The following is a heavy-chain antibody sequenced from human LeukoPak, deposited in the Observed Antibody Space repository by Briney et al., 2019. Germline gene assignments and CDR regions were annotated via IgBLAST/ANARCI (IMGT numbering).Heavy chain of an antibody. V-gene: IGHV4-31*03. CDR2: IYYSGST. CDR1: GGSISSGGYY. J-gene: IGHJ4*02. CDR3: ARQQAYYYDSSGYYSGYYFDY. D-gene: IGHD3-22*01. Sequence: PSETLSLTCTVSGGSISSGGYYWSWIRQHPGKGLEWIGYIYYSGSTYYNPSLKSRVTISVDTSKNQFSLKLSSVTAADTAVYYCARQQAYYYDSSGYYSGYYFDYWGQGTLVTVSS.